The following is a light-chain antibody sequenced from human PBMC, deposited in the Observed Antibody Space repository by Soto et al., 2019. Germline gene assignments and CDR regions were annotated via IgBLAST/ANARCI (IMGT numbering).Light chain of an antibody. Sequence: EIVLTQSPGTLSLSPGERATLSCRASQSVTNSYVAWYQQKPGQAPRLLIYAVSYRATGIPDWFSGSGFGTDFTLTISRLEHEDVAVYYCEQYDGSPRTFGQGTKVEIK. CDR3: EQYDGSPRT. CDR1: QSVTNSY. CDR2: AVS. J-gene: IGKJ1*01. V-gene: IGKV3-20*01.